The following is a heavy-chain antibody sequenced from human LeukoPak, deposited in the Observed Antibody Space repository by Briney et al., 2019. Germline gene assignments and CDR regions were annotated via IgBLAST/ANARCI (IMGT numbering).Heavy chain of an antibody. CDR1: GFTFSSYG. Sequence: GGSLRLSCAASGFTFSSYGMHWVRQAPGKGLEWVSTISGSGGGTWYADSVKGRFAISRDNSKNTLYLQMNSLRAEDTAVYYCAKDQWMKNILTGYRCDYWGQGTLVTVSS. CDR2: ISGSGGGT. CDR3: AKDQWMKNILTGYRCDY. D-gene: IGHD3-9*01. V-gene: IGHV3-23*01. J-gene: IGHJ4*02.